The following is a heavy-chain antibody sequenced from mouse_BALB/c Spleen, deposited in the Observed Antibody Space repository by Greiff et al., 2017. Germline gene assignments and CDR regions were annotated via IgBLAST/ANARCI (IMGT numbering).Heavy chain of an antibody. CDR2: INPSTGYT. CDR1: GYTFTSYW. CDR3: ARFLYDNYGGY. D-gene: IGHD2-1*01. J-gene: IGHJ2*01. Sequence: VQLQQSGAELAKPGASVKLSCKASGYTFTSYWMHWVKQRPGQGLEWIGYINPSTGYTEYNQKFKDKATLTADKSSSTAYMQLSSLTSEDSAVYYCARFLYDNYGGYWGQGTTLTVSS. V-gene: IGHV1-7*01.